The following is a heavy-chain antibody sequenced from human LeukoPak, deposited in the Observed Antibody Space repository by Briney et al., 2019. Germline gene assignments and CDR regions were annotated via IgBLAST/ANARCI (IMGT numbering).Heavy chain of an antibody. D-gene: IGHD4-17*01. CDR1: GGSISSGDYY. CDR2: IYYSGST. V-gene: IGHV4-30-4*01. J-gene: IGHJ5*02. CDR3: ARGGDYGDYHWFDP. Sequence: SETLSLTCTVSGGSISSGDYYWSWIRQPPGKGLEWIGYIYYSGSTYYNLSLKSRVTISVDTSKNQSSLKLSSVTAADTAVYYCARGGDYGDYHWFDPWGQGTLVTVSS.